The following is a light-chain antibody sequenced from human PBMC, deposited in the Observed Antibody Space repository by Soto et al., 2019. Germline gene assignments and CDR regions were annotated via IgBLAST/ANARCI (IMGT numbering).Light chain of an antibody. CDR3: LQDHSFLT. Sequence: AIQMTQSPASLSASIGDRVTITCRASHDIRNDLDWYQEKPGKAPKLLIYAGSTLQSGVPSRFSGTGSGTDFTLTISSLQTEDFATYYCLQDHSFLTFGPGTKVDFK. V-gene: IGKV1-6*01. CDR1: HDIRND. CDR2: AGS. J-gene: IGKJ3*01.